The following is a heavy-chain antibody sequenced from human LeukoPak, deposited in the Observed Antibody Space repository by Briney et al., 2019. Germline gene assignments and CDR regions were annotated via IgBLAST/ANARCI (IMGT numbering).Heavy chain of an antibody. CDR1: GFTFSPYA. J-gene: IGHJ4*02. CDR2: ISYDGSNK. CDR3: ANGKMDSSSWYLDY. Sequence: GMSLRLSCAASGFTFSPYAMHWVRLAPGKGLEWVAVISYDGSNKYYADSVKGRFTISRDNSKNTLYLQMNSLRAEDTAVYYCANGKMDSSSWYLDYWGQGTLVTVSS. D-gene: IGHD6-13*01. V-gene: IGHV3-30*04.